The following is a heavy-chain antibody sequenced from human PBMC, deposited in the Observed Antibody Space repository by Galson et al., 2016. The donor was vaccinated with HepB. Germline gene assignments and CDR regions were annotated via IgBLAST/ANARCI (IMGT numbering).Heavy chain of an antibody. D-gene: IGHD3-10*01. CDR3: ARHFGSGTIPFDV. Sequence: SLRLSCAASGFNISAFWMGWVRQAPGKGLEWVANINQDGSAKYYVDSAKGRVTISLDTSKSQFSLNLSSVTAADTAVYFCARHFGSGTIPFDVWGQGTMVLVSS. CDR2: INQDGSAK. V-gene: IGHV3-7*03. CDR1: GFNISAFW. J-gene: IGHJ3*01.